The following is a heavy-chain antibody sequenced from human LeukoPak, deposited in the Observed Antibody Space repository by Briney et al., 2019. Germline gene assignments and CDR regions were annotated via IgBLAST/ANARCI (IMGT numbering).Heavy chain of an antibody. CDR3: ARDSRPYSSSWYYY. CDR1: GFTVSSNY. CDR2: IYSDGST. V-gene: IGHV3-53*01. J-gene: IGHJ4*02. D-gene: IGHD6-13*01. Sequence: GGSLRLSCAASGFTVSSNYMSWVRQAPGKGLEWVSVIYSDGSTYYADSVKGRFTISRDNSKNTLHLQMNSLRAEDTAVYYCARDSRPYSSSWYYYWGQGTLVTVSS.